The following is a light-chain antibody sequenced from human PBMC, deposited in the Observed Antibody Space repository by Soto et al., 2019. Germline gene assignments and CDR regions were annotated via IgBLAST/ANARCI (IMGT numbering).Light chain of an antibody. J-gene: IGKJ1*01. CDR3: QHSDNWPRT. Sequence: EIVMTQSPATLSVSPGERATLSFWASQSISINLAWFQQKPGQAPRLLIFGASTMVTGIPARFSGSGSGTEFSLTITSLQSQDFAVYYCQHSDNWPRTCVQGNKVQIK. CDR1: QSISIN. CDR2: GAS. V-gene: IGKV3-15*01.